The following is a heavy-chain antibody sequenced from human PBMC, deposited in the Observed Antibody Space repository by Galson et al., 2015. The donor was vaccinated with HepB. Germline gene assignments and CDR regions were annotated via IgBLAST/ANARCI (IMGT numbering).Heavy chain of an antibody. CDR2: ISAYNGNT. CDR3: ARTNVLLWFGELSESYGMDV. D-gene: IGHD3-10*01. Sequence: SVKVSCKASGYTFTSYGISWVRQATGQGLEWMGWISAYNGNTNYAQKLQGRVTMTTDTSTSTAYMELRSLRSDDTAVYYCARTNVLLWFGELSESYGMDVWGQGTTVTVSS. V-gene: IGHV1-18*01. J-gene: IGHJ6*02. CDR1: GYTFTSYG.